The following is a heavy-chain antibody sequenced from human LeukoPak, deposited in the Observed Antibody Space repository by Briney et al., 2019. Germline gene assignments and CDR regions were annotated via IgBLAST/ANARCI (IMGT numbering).Heavy chain of an antibody. J-gene: IGHJ4*02. Sequence: PSGTLSLTCAVSGGSISSSNWWSWVRRPPGKGLEWIGEIYHSGSTNYNPSLKGRVTMSVDTSKNQFSLNLSSVTAADTAVYYCARGRGSSWYYFDYWGQGTLVTVSS. CDR3: ARGRGSSWYYFDY. V-gene: IGHV4-4*02. CDR2: IYHSGST. D-gene: IGHD6-13*01. CDR1: GGSISSSNW.